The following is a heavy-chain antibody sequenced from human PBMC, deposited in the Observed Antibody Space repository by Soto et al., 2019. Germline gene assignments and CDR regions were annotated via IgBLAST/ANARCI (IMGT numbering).Heavy chain of an antibody. CDR2: MSYNGAFT. J-gene: IGHJ4*02. CDR1: GFNFSSFA. D-gene: IGHD6-6*01. CDR3: AKGRYSSSAYHFDY. Sequence: GGSLRLSCAASGFNFSSFAMTWVRQAPGRGLEWVSLMSYNGAFTYYADSVKGRFTISRDNSKNMLFLEMSGLTAEDTATYYCAKGRYSSSAYHFDYWGQGTLVTVSS. V-gene: IGHV3-23*01.